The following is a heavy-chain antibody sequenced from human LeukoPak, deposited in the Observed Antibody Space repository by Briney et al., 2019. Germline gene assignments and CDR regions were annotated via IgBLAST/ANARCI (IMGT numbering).Heavy chain of an antibody. D-gene: IGHD1-26*01. CDR2: ISYDGSNK. CDR1: GLTFSSYG. Sequence: GGSLRLSCAASGLTFSSYGMHWVRQAPGKGLEWVAVISYDGSNKYYADFVKGRFTISRDNSKNTLYLQMNSLRAEDTAVYYCAKEAKPDGAFDYWGQGTLVTVSS. CDR3: AKEAKPDGAFDY. J-gene: IGHJ4*02. V-gene: IGHV3-30*18.